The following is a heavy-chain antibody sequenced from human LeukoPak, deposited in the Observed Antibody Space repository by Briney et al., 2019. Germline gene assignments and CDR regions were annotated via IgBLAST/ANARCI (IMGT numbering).Heavy chain of an antibody. CDR2: IYYSGST. Sequence: SETLSLTCTVSGGSISSYYWSCIRQPPGKGLEWIGYIYYSGSTNYNPSLKGRVTISVDTSKNQFSLKLSSVTAADTAVYYCARGVVAARFWFDPWGQGTLVTVSS. V-gene: IGHV4-59*01. J-gene: IGHJ5*02. CDR3: ARGVVAARFWFDP. CDR1: GGSISSYY. D-gene: IGHD2-15*01.